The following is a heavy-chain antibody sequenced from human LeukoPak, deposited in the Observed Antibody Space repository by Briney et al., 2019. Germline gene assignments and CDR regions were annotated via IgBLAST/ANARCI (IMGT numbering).Heavy chain of an antibody. CDR2: ISSSSSHI. J-gene: IGHJ4*02. CDR1: GFTFSSYS. Sequence: PGGSLRLSCAASGFTFSSYSMNWVRQAPGKGLEWVSSISSSSSHINYADSVKGRFTISRDSAKNSLFLHMNSLRAEDTAVYYCARDLSVAAAVGDHYFDYWGQGTLVTVSS. D-gene: IGHD6-13*01. CDR3: ARDLSVAAAVGDHYFDY. V-gene: IGHV3-21*01.